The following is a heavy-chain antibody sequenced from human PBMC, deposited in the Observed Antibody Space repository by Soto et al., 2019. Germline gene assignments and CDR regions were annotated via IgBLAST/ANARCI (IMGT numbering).Heavy chain of an antibody. CDR1: GGSINSGGYY. CDR3: ARGYRLSGYSSSWVFDY. J-gene: IGHJ4*02. D-gene: IGHD6-13*01. V-gene: IGHV4-31*03. Sequence: QVQLRESGPGLVKPSQTLSLTCTVSGGSINSGGYYWNWIRQHPGKGLEWIGYMYYSGSTYYNPCLRSRVIISADASENHFSLKLSSVIAADTAVYFCARGYRLSGYSSSWVFDYWGQGTLVNVSS. CDR2: MYYSGST.